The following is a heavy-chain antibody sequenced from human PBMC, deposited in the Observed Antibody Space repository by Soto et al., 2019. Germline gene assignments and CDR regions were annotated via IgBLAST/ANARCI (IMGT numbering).Heavy chain of an antibody. J-gene: IGHJ5*02. D-gene: IGHD3-10*01. CDR2: INPLGFST. CDR3: ARAAGRFGELYWFDP. CDR1: GYTFTSYN. V-gene: IGHV1-46*01. Sequence: QVQLVQSGAEVKKPGASVKVSCKAPGYTFTSYNMHWERLAPGQGLECIGMINPLGFSTTYAQNFRGRDTMTRVTYTSTVYMEMTTLRSDDTAVYYCARAAGRFGELYWFDPWGQGTLVTVSP.